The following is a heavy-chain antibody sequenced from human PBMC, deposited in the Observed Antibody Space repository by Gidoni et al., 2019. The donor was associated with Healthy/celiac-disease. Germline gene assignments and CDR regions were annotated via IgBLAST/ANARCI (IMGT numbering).Heavy chain of an antibody. CDR2: INAGNGNT. J-gene: IGHJ4*02. CDR3: ARDMDDDSSGWYVGSFDY. CDR1: GYTFTSYA. V-gene: IGHV1-3*01. D-gene: IGHD6-19*01. Sequence: QVQLVQSGAEVKKPGASVKVSCKASGYTFTSYAMHWVRQAPGQRLEWMGWINAGNGNTKYSQKFQGRVTITRDTSASTAYMELSSLRSEDTAVYYCARDMDDDSSGWYVGSFDYWGQGTLVTVSS.